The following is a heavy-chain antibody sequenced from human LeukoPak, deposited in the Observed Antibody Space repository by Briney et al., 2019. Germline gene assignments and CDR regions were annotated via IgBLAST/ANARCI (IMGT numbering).Heavy chain of an antibody. J-gene: IGHJ4*02. CDR1: GFTFSSYS. Sequence: GGSLRLSRAASGFTFSSYSMNWVRQAPGKGLEWVSSITSSSSYIYYADSVKGRFTISRDNAKNSLYLQMNSLRAEDTAVYYCARDRAALKVGATDYWGQGTLVTVSS. V-gene: IGHV3-21*01. CDR2: ITSSSSYI. D-gene: IGHD1-26*01. CDR3: ARDRAALKVGATDY.